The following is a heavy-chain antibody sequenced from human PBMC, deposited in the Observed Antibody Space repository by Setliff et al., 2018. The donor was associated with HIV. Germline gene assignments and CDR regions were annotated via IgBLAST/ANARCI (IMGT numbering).Heavy chain of an antibody. D-gene: IGHD3-16*01. J-gene: IGHJ6*03. V-gene: IGHV1-2*02. CDR1: GYTFTDYY. Sequence: ASVKVSCKASGYTFTDYYMHWVRQAPGQGLEWMGWINPKSGGTNSALKFRGRVTMTRDTSISTAYMELSRLRSDDTAVYYCPRDGGGPGDYYYYYMDVWAKGTTVTVSS. CDR3: PRDGGGPGDYYYYYMDV. CDR2: INPKSGGT.